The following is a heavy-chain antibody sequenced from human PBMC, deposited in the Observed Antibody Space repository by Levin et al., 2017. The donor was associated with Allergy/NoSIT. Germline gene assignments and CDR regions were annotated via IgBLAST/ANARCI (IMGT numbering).Heavy chain of an antibody. CDR2: IWYDGSNK. D-gene: IGHD4-17*01. Sequence: GGSLRLSCAASGFTFSSYGMHWVRQAPGKGLEWVAVIWYDGSNKYYADSVKGRFTISRDNSKNTLYLQMNSLRAEDTAVYYCARAMTTVTHRAEYFQHWGQGTLVTVSS. V-gene: IGHV3-33*01. CDR1: GFTFSSYG. J-gene: IGHJ1*01. CDR3: ARAMTTVTHRAEYFQH.